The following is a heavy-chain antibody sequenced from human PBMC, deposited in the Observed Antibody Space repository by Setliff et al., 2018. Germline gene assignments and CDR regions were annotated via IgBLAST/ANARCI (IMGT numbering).Heavy chain of an antibody. D-gene: IGHD4-17*01. V-gene: IGHV5-51*01. CDR3: ARDPLTTNRRRAFDI. CDR2: IYPGDSDT. CDR1: GYSFTSYW. J-gene: IGHJ3*02. Sequence: GESLKISCKGSGYSFTSYWIGWVRQMPGKGLEWMGIIYPGDSDTRYSPSFQGQVTISADKSISTAYLQWSSLKASDTAMYYCARDPLTTNRRRAFDIWGQGTMVTV.